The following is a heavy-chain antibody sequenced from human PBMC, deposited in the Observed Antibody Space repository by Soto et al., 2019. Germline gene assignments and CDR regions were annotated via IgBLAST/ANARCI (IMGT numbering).Heavy chain of an antibody. CDR2: IYYSGST. J-gene: IGHJ4*02. D-gene: IGHD6-13*01. CDR3: ASGAAAGN. V-gene: IGHV4-59*01. Sequence: QVQLQESGPGLVKPSETLSLTCTVSGGSISSYYWSWIRQPPGKGLEWIGYIYYSGSTNYNPSLKTRVTLSVDTSKNQFALKRSSVTAADTAVYYCASGAAAGNWGQGTLVTVSS. CDR1: GGSISSYY.